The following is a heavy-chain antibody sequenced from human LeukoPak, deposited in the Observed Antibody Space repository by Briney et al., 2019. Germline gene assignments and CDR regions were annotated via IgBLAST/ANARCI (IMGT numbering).Heavy chain of an antibody. Sequence: GESLKISCKGSGYIFTTYWIGWVRQMPGKGLEWMGIIYPDDSDTRYSPSFQGQVTISADKSINTAYLQWSSLKASDTAMYYCARLGRSGIAAAGIGYWGQGTLVTVSS. D-gene: IGHD6-13*01. CDR2: IYPDDSDT. CDR3: ARLGRSGIAAAGIGY. CDR1: GYIFTTYW. V-gene: IGHV5-51*01. J-gene: IGHJ4*02.